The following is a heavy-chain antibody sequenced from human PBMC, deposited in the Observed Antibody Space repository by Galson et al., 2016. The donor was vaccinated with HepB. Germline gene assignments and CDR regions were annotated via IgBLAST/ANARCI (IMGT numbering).Heavy chain of an antibody. Sequence: SVKVSCKASGATFNNYAVSWVRQAPGQGLEWMGGIIPIFGTANYAQKFQGRVTITADESTSTAYLVHSNVISEDTASYYCARSGIPVSGFDYWGQGTLVTVSS. CDR3: ARSGIPVSGFDY. CDR1: GATFNNYA. V-gene: IGHV1-69*13. CDR2: IIPIFGTA. J-gene: IGHJ4*02. D-gene: IGHD1-26*01.